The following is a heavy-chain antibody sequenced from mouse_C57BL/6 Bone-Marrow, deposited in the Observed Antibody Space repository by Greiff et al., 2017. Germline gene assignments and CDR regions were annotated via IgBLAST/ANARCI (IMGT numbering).Heavy chain of an antibody. D-gene: IGHD4-1*01. V-gene: IGHV6-6*01. Sequence: EVKLMESGGGLVQPGGSMKLSCAASGFTFSDAWMDWVRQSPEKGLEWVAEIRNKANNHATYYAESVKGRFTISRDDSKSSVYLQMNSLRAEETGIYYGTRPSQLNGTPPYAMDYWGQGTSVTVSS. CDR3: TRPSQLNGTPPYAMDY. J-gene: IGHJ4*01. CDR2: IRNKANNHAT. CDR1: GFTFSDAW.